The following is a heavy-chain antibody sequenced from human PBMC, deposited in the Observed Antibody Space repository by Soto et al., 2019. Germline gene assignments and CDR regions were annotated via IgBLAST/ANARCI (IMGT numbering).Heavy chain of an antibody. Sequence: QVQLVESGGGVVKPGRSLRLSCAVSGFTFSTYAMHWVRQAPGKGLEWVAVISYDGSNTYYADSVKGRFTISRDNMLYLQMNSLRAEDTAVYYCARDQGRSITCQLDYWGQGTLVTVS. V-gene: IGHV3-30-3*01. CDR2: ISYDGSNT. CDR3: ARDQGRSITCQLDY. CDR1: GFTFSTYA. D-gene: IGHD2-2*01. J-gene: IGHJ4*02.